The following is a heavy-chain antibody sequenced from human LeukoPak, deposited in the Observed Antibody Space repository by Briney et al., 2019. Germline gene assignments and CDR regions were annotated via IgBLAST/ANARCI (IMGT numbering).Heavy chain of an antibody. CDR3: ARGVGATTVWYYFDY. Sequence: PSETLSLTCTVSGGSISSYYWSWIRQPPGKGLEWIGYIYYSGSTNYNPSLKSRVTISVDTSKNQFSLKLSSVTAADTAVYYCARGVGATTVWYYFDYWGQGTLVTVSS. J-gene: IGHJ4*02. CDR1: GGSISSYY. D-gene: IGHD1-26*01. CDR2: IYYSGST. V-gene: IGHV4-59*12.